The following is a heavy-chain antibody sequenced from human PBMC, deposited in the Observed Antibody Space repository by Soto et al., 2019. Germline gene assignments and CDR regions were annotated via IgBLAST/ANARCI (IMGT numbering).Heavy chain of an antibody. D-gene: IGHD1-26*01. CDR3: TTDSRTTLPEIRFDY. CDR1: GXPFNNAW. J-gene: IGHJ4*01. V-gene: IGHV3-15*07. CDR2: VKSKADGGSG. Sequence: GGSLRLSCAASGXPFNNAWINWVRQVPGKGLEWVGRVKSKADGGSGDYAAPVKGRFVVSRDDSKDIVYLQMNSLKIEDTGVYYCTTDSRTTLPEIRFDYWGHGTQVTVSS.